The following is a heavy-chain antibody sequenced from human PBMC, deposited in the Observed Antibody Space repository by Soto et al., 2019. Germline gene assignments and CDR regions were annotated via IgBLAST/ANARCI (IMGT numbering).Heavy chain of an antibody. CDR1: GYTFTSYG. J-gene: IGHJ6*02. V-gene: IGHV1-18*01. CDR3: ARVAAVTANYYYGMDV. CDR2: ISAYNGNT. D-gene: IGHD2-21*02. Sequence: GESLKISCKASGYTFTSYGISWVRQAPGQGLEWMGWISAYNGNTNYAQKLQGRVTMTTDTSTSTAYMELRSLRSDDTAVYYCARVAAVTANYYYGMDVWGQGTTVTVSS.